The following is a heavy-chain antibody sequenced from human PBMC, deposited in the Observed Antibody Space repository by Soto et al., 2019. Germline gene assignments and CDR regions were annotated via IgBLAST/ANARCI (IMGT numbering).Heavy chain of an antibody. CDR2: IKSKTDGGTT. CDR1: GFTFSNAW. J-gene: IGHJ2*01. V-gene: IGHV3-15*01. Sequence: EVQLVESGGGLVKPGGSLRLSCAASGFTFSNAWMSWVRQAPGKGLEWVGRIKSKTDGGTTDYAAPVKGRFTISRDDSKNTLYLQMNSLKTVDTAVHYCTTYYDFWSGYPLYWYFDLWGRGTLVTVSS. D-gene: IGHD3-3*01. CDR3: TTYYDFWSGYPLYWYFDL.